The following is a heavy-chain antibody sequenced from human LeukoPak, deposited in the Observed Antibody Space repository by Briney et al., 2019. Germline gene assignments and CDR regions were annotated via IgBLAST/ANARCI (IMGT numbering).Heavy chain of an antibody. CDR3: AKPLMTAPRRGRFWDY. V-gene: IGHV3-23*01. D-gene: IGHD3-3*01. CDR2: IGDTGDII. J-gene: IGHJ4*02. Sequence: GGSLRLSCAASGFTFSSYAMSWVRHAPGKGLEWLSVIGDTGDIIEYADSVKGRFTISRDNSKNTLFLQMNSVRAEDTAVYYCAKPLMTAPRRGRFWDYWGQGTLVTVSS. CDR1: GFTFSSYA.